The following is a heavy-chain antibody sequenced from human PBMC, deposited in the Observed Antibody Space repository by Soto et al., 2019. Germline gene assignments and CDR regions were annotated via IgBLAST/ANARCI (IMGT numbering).Heavy chain of an antibody. J-gene: IGHJ5*02. CDR3: AREDRISAPGGIWFHP. Sequence: ASVKVSCKASGYTFTGYYMHWVRQAPGQGLEWMGWINPNSGGTNYAQKFQGRVTMTRDTSISTAYMELSRLRSDDTAVYYCAREDRISAPGGIWFHPWGQGTLVTVSS. V-gene: IGHV1-2*02. CDR2: INPNSGGT. D-gene: IGHD6-13*01. CDR1: GYTFTGYY.